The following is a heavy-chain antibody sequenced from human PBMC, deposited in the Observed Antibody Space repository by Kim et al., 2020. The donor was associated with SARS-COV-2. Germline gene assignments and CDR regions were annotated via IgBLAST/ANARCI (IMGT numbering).Heavy chain of an antibody. J-gene: IGHJ6*02. CDR1: GFTFSGSA. D-gene: IGHD1-1*01. CDR2: IRSKANSYAT. CDR3: TGTGTTFYYYYYGMDV. Sequence: GGSLRLSCAASGFTFSGSAMHWVRQASGKGLEWVGRIRSKANSYATAYAASVKGRFTISRDDSKNTAYLQMNSLKTEDTAVYYCTGTGTTFYYYYYGMDVWGQGTTVTVSS. V-gene: IGHV3-73*01.